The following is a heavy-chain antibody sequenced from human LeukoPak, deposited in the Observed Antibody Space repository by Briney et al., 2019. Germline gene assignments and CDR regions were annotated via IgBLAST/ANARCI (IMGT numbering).Heavy chain of an antibody. J-gene: IGHJ6*03. CDR3: ARGFTMVRGVQYYYYMDV. Sequence: GRSLRLSCAASVFTFSSYAMHWVRQAPGKGLEWVAVISYDGSNKYYADSVKGRFTISRDNSKNTLYLQMNSLRAEDTAVYYCARGFTMVRGVQYYYYMDVWGKGTTVTVSS. V-gene: IGHV3-30*04. CDR2: ISYDGSNK. D-gene: IGHD3-10*01. CDR1: VFTFSSYA.